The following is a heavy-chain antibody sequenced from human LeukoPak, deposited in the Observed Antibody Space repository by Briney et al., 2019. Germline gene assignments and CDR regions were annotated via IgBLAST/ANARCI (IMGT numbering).Heavy chain of an antibody. CDR1: GFTFSSYA. CDR2: ISYDGSNK. CDR3: ARDSVYDSSGYYSNYYYYYYMDV. D-gene: IGHD3-22*01. Sequence: PGGSLRLSCAASGFTFSSYAMHWVRQAPGKGLEWVAVISYDGSNKYYADSVKGRFTISRDNSKNTLYLQMNSLRAEDTAVYYCARDSVYDSSGYYSNYYYYYYMDVWGKGTTVTVSS. J-gene: IGHJ6*03. V-gene: IGHV3-30-3*01.